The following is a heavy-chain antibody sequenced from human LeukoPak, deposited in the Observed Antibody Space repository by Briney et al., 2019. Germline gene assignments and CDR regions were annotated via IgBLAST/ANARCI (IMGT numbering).Heavy chain of an antibody. CDR2: MYHLGTT. CDR1: GDSISNNYYF. J-gene: IGHJ4*02. Sequence: SETLSLTCTVSGDSISNNYYFWVWIRQPPGKGLEWLGSMYHLGTTYYNPSLKRRITISVDTSKNQYSQKLNSMTAADTADYYCARDFGYCRDGSCYKFDYWGQGILVTVSS. CDR3: ARDFGYCRDGSCYKFDY. D-gene: IGHD2-15*01. V-gene: IGHV4-39*07.